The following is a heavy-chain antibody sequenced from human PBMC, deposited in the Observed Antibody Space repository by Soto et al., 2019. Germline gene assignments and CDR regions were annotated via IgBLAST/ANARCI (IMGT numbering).Heavy chain of an antibody. CDR1: GFSLNTSGVG. Sequence: QITLKESGPTLVKPTQTLTLTCTFSGFSLNTSGVGVGWIRQPPGKALEWLAVIYWDDDERYSPSLKSSLTITKDTSKNQVVLTMTNMDPVDTATYYCAHGVGGGNSAYFQHWGQGTLVTVSS. CDR2: IYWDDDE. D-gene: IGHD2-21*02. J-gene: IGHJ1*01. V-gene: IGHV2-5*02. CDR3: AHGVGGGNSAYFQH.